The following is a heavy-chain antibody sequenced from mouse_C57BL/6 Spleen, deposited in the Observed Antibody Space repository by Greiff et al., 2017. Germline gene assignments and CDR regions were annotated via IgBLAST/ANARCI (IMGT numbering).Heavy chain of an antibody. CDR3: ARQAYYYAMDY. J-gene: IGHJ4*01. V-gene: IGHV5-6*02. CDR1: GFTFSSYG. Sequence: DVKLVESGGDLVKPGGSLKLSCAASGFTFSSYGMSWVRPTPDKRLEWVATISSGGSYTYYPDSVKGRFTISRDNAKNTLYLQMSSLKSEDTAMYYCARQAYYYAMDYWGQGTSVTVSS. CDR2: ISSGGSYT.